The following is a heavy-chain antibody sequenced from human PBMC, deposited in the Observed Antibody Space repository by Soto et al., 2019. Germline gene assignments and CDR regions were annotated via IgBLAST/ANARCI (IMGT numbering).Heavy chain of an antibody. D-gene: IGHD2-15*01. CDR2: IIPIFGTA. V-gene: IGHV1-69*06. J-gene: IGHJ5*02. CDR3: ASEPEYCSGGSCYSGRWFDP. Sequence: QVQLVQSGAEVKKPGSSVKVSCKASGGTFSSYAISWVRQAPGQGLEWMGGIIPIFGTANYAQKFQGRVTISAEKATSTAHMELGSLRSEDTAVYYCASEPEYCSGGSCYSGRWFDPWGQGTLVTVSS. CDR1: GGTFSSYA.